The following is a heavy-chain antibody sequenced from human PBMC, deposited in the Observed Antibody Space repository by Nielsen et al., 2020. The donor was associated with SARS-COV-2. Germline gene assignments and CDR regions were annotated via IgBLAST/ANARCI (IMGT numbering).Heavy chain of an antibody. CDR2: INSDGSKA. CDR3: VRVRDDGYYYDTGPFDH. V-gene: IGHV3-74*01. CDR1: GFTFGSYY. D-gene: IGHD3-16*01. J-gene: IGHJ4*02. Sequence: GGSLRLSCAGSGFTFGSYYMNWVRQAPGKGLAWVAHINSDGSKANYAESVKGRFTISRGNAENTQYLHMNSLRADDTAVYYCVRVRDDGYYYDTGPFDHWGQGTLVTVSS.